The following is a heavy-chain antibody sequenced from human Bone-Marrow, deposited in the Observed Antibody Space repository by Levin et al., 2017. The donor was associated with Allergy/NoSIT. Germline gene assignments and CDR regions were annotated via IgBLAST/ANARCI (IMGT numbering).Heavy chain of an antibody. V-gene: IGHV1-18*01. Sequence: ASVKVSCKASGYSFSTYGITWVRQTPGQGLEWVGWITSYSGDRRYAQEFQGRVTMTTDTSTNTAYMELRSLRSDDTAVYYCARDQGWCSGGSCYGVIWGQGTLVTVSS. J-gene: IGHJ4*02. CDR3: ARDQGWCSGGSCYGVI. D-gene: IGHD2-15*01. CDR2: ITSYSGDR. CDR1: GYSFSTYG.